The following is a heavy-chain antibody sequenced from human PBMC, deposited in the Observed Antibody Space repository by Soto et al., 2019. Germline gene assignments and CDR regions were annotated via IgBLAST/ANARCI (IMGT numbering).Heavy chain of an antibody. J-gene: IGHJ3*01. CDR1: GGSFKNNA. Sequence: QEKLVQTGAEVKTPGSSVKVSCKISGGSFKNNAFSWVRQAPGQGLEWMGQILPVYDTTKYARKFEGRVTITADKSTTTIHMELETVRSYDTVVYYCARMRGMLLGSFDVWGQGTTVSVSS. D-gene: IGHD3-16*01. CDR3: ARMRGMLLGSFDV. V-gene: IGHV1-69*06. CDR2: ILPVYDTT.